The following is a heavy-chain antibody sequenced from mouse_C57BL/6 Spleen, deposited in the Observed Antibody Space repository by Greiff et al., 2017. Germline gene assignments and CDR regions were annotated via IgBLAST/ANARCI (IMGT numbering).Heavy chain of an antibody. CDR1: GYAFSSYW. CDR3: AREGFDLAWFAY. J-gene: IGHJ3*01. CDR2: IYPGDGDT. V-gene: IGHV1-80*01. Sequence: LQQSGASVKISCKASGYAFSSYWMNWVKQRPGKGLEWIGQIYPGDGDTNYNGKFKGKATLTTDKSSSTAYMQLSSLTSEDSAVYFCAREGFDLAWFAYWGQGTLVTVSA.